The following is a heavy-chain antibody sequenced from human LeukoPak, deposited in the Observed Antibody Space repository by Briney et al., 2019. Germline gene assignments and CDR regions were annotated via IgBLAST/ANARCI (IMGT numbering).Heavy chain of an antibody. CDR1: GGSISSSINY. D-gene: IGHD6-13*01. V-gene: IGHV4-39*01. CDR2: IYYSGIT. J-gene: IGHJ5*02. CDR3: ARRNGHSWDVGNWFDP. Sequence: PSETLSLTCSVSGGSISSSINYWGWIRQPPGMGLEWLGSIYYSGITYYNQSLKSRATVSVDTSKNQFSLNLNSVTAADTAVYYCARRNGHSWDVGNWFDPWGQGTVVTVSS.